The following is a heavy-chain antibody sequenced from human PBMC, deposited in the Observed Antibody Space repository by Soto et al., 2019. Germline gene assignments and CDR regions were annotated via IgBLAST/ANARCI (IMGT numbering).Heavy chain of an antibody. D-gene: IGHD3-22*01. CDR2: ISSNGGST. V-gene: IGHV3-64D*06. CDR1: GFTFSSYA. Sequence: GGSLRLSCSASGFTFSSYAMHWVRQAPGKGLEYVSAISSNGGSTYYADSVKGRFTISGDNSKNTLYLQMSSLRAEDTAVYYCVKGNWDSSDYRPPFDYWGQGTLVTVSS. J-gene: IGHJ4*02. CDR3: VKGNWDSSDYRPPFDY.